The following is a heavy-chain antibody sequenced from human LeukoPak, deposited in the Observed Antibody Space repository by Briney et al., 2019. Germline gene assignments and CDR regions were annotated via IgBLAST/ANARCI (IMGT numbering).Heavy chain of an antibody. D-gene: IGHD1-26*01. V-gene: IGHV4-4*07. CDR3: ARYSGTYRTNWFDP. J-gene: IGHJ5*02. CDR1: GGSISSYY. Sequence: SETLSLTCTVSGGSISSYYWSWIRQPAGKGLEWIGRIYTSGSTNYNPSLKSRVTISVDTSKNQFSLKLSSVTAADTAVYYCARYSGTYRTNWFDPWGQGTLVTVSS. CDR2: IYTSGST.